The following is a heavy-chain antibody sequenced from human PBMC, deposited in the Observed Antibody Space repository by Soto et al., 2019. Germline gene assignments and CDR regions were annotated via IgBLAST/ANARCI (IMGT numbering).Heavy chain of an antibody. J-gene: IGHJ4*02. Sequence: GGSLRLSCAASGFIFSDYSMAWVRQTPEKGLEWVSGMSISGEKTFYADSVNGRFTVSRDSSKNTVYLQVNSLRVEDTAVYYCARWSGYGDLWGQGTLVTVSS. D-gene: IGHD5-12*01. CDR1: GFIFSDYS. CDR3: ARWSGYGDL. V-gene: IGHV3-23*01. CDR2: MSISGEKT.